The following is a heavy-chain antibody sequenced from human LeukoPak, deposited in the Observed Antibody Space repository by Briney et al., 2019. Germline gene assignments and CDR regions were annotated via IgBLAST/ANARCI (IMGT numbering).Heavy chain of an antibody. J-gene: IGHJ4*02. CDR2: IRDDGTNK. V-gene: IGHV3-30*02. Sequence: GGSLRLSSAASGFTFSSYGLHWVRQAPGKGLEWVAFIRDDGTNKNFADSVKGRFTISRDNSKNTLYLQMNSLRPEDTAVYYCAKSCSGGSCYPDYWGQGTLVTVSS. D-gene: IGHD2-15*01. CDR3: AKSCSGGSCYPDY. CDR1: GFTFSSYG.